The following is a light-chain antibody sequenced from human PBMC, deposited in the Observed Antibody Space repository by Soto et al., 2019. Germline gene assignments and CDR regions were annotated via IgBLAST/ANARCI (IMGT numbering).Light chain of an antibody. Sequence: EIVLTQFPGALSLSPGERVTLSCRASQTVSNTYLAWYQQKSGQAPKFLIYGASNRATGIPDRFSGSGSGPDFALTISSLEPEDFAVYYCQQYGALPPTFGGGTKVEIK. CDR1: QTVSNTY. V-gene: IGKV3-20*01. CDR2: GAS. CDR3: QQYGALPPT. J-gene: IGKJ4*02.